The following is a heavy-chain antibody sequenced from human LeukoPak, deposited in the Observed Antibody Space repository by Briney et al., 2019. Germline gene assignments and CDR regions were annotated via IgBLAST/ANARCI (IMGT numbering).Heavy chain of an antibody. CDR2: IYHSGST. Sequence: SETLSLTCTVSGGSISSYYWSWIRQPAGKGLEWIGSIYHSGSTYYNPSLKSRVTISVDTSKNQFSLKLSSVTAADTAVYYCASNIVVVPAAIRGDWFDPWGQGTLVTVSS. J-gene: IGHJ5*02. V-gene: IGHV4-4*07. D-gene: IGHD2-2*01. CDR3: ASNIVVVPAAIRGDWFDP. CDR1: GGSISSYY.